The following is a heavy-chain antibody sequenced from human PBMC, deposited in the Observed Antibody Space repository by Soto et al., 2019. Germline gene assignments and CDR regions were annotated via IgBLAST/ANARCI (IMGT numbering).Heavy chain of an antibody. CDR3: ARYVLRFLEWPKNWFDP. J-gene: IGHJ5*02. CDR2: IYPGDSDT. CDR1: GSSFTSYW. V-gene: IGHV5-51*01. D-gene: IGHD3-3*01. Sequence: CLKLSWKGSGSSFTSYWLGWLSQMPWKGLEWMGIIYPGDSDTRYSPSFQGQVTISADKSISTAYLQWSSLKASDTAMYYCARYVLRFLEWPKNWFDPWGQGTLVTVSS.